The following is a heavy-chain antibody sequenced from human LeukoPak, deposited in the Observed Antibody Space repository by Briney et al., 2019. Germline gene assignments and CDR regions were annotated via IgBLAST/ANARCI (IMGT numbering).Heavy chain of an antibody. CDR3: ARWASGFIVGATTGFYYFDY. Sequence: GGSLRLSCAASGFSFSSYSMKWVRQAPGKGLEWVSSISSSSNYIYYADSVKGRFTISRDNAKNSLYLQMNSLRAEDTAVYYCARWASGFIVGATTGFYYFDYWGQGTLVTVSS. V-gene: IGHV3-21*01. J-gene: IGHJ4*02. CDR1: GFSFSSYS. CDR2: ISSSSNYI. D-gene: IGHD1-26*01.